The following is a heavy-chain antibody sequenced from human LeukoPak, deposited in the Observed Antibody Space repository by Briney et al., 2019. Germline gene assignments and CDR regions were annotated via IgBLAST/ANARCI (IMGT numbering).Heavy chain of an antibody. CDR2: IYYSGST. CDR1: GDSVSSSNYY. Sequence: PSETLSLTCTVFGDSVSSSNYYWAWFRQPPGKGLDWIGYIYYSGSTNYNPSLESRVTISVDTSKNQFSLKLSSVTAADTAVYYCARVSSSSWYKTYYYGMDVWGQGTTVTVSS. V-gene: IGHV4-61*01. CDR3: ARVSSSSWYKTYYYGMDV. D-gene: IGHD6-13*01. J-gene: IGHJ6*02.